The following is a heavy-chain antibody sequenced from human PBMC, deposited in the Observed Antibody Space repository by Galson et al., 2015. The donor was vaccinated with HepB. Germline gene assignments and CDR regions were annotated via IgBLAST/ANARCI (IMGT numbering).Heavy chain of an antibody. CDR3: ARDRSGGSGNPNWFDP. D-gene: IGHD3-10*01. CDR2: IIPILGIA. J-gene: IGHJ5*02. Sequence: SVKVSCKASGGTFSSYAISWVRQAPGQGLEGMGRIIPILGIANYAQKFQGRVTITADKSTSTAYMELSSLRSEDTAVYYCARDRSGGSGNPNWFDPWGQGTLVTVSS. V-gene: IGHV1-69*04. CDR1: GGTFSSYA.